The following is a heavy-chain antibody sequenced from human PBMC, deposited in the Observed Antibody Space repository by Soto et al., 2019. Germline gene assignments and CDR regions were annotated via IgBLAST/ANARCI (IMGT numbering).Heavy chain of an antibody. D-gene: IGHD3-9*01. CDR2: IYYSGST. Sequence: SETLSLTCTVSGGSISSSSYYWGWIRQPPGKGLEWIGSIYYSGSTYYNPSLKSRVTISVDTSKNQFSLKLSSVTAADTAVYYCARLEYYDILTGYALVTAGQWFDPWGQGTLVTVSS. V-gene: IGHV4-39*01. CDR1: GGSISSSSYY. CDR3: ARLEYYDILTGYALVTAGQWFDP. J-gene: IGHJ5*02.